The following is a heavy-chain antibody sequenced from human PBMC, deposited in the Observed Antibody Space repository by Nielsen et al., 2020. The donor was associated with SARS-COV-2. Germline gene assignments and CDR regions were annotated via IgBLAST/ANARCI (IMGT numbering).Heavy chain of an antibody. J-gene: IGHJ6*02. Sequence: WIRQPPGKGLEGVSVIYSGGSTYYADSVKGRFTISRDNSKNTLYLQMNSLRAEDTAVYYCARGNYGDYPGDYYYGMDVWGQGTTVTVSS. V-gene: IGHV3-53*01. D-gene: IGHD4-17*01. CDR3: ARGNYGDYPGDYYYGMDV. CDR2: IYSGGST.